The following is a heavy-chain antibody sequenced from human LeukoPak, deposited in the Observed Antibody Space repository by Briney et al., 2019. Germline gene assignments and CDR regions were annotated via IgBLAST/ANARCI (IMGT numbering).Heavy chain of an antibody. D-gene: IGHD3/OR15-3a*01. Sequence: ASVKVSCKASGYTFTGYYMHWVRQAPGQGLEWMGWISAYNGNTNYAQKLQGRVTMTTDTSTSTAYMELRSLRSDDTAVYYCARPNFLTGYYAPSLWGQGTLVTVSS. CDR2: ISAYNGNT. CDR3: ARPNFLTGYYAPSL. CDR1: GYTFTGYY. J-gene: IGHJ4*02. V-gene: IGHV1-18*04.